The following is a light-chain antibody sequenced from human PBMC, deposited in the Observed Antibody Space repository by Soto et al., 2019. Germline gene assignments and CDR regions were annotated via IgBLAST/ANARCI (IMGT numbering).Light chain of an antibody. J-gene: IGKJ3*01. CDR1: QSISVW. CDR3: QPSNSYSPP. CDR2: KAS. Sequence: DIQMTQSPSTLSASVGDRVTITCLASQSISVWLAWYTTQAGKAPNILIYKASRLESGVPSRLRVILSETAFTLPISGLQPGEAATDDGQPSNSYSPPFCPGTKVDIK. V-gene: IGKV1-5*03.